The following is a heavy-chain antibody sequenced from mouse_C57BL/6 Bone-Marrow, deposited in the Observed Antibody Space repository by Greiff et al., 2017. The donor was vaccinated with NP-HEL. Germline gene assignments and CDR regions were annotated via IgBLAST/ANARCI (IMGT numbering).Heavy chain of an antibody. D-gene: IGHD1-1*01. V-gene: IGHV5-6*02. CDR3: TRHPPNYYGGSYYYFDY. CDR1: GFTFSSYG. CDR2: ISSGGSYT. Sequence: EVRLVESGGDLVKPGGSLKLSCAASGFTFSSYGMSWVRQTPDKRLEWVATISSGGSYTYYPDSVKGRFTISRDNAKNNLYLQMSSLKTEDTAMYYCTRHPPNYYGGSYYYFDYWGQGTALTVSS. J-gene: IGHJ2*01.